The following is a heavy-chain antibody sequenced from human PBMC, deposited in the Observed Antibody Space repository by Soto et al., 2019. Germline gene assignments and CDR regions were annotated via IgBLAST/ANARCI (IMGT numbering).Heavy chain of an antibody. Sequence: PGGSLRLSCAASGFTFSSYWMSWVRQAPGKGLEWVANIKRDGSEKYYVDSVKGRFTISRDNAKNSLYLQMNSLRAEDTAVYYCARIVPSGGDYTTDWLYFDYWGQGTLVTVSS. CDR2: IKRDGSEK. CDR3: ARIVPSGGDYTTDWLYFDY. CDR1: GFTFSSYW. V-gene: IGHV3-7*05. D-gene: IGHD2-21*02. J-gene: IGHJ4*02.